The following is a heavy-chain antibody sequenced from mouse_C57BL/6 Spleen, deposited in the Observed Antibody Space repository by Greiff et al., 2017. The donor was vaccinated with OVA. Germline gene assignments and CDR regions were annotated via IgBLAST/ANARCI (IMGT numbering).Heavy chain of an antibody. J-gene: IGHJ2*01. V-gene: IGHV1-69*01. D-gene: IGHD4-1*01. CDR2: IDPSDSYT. CDR1: GYTFTSYW. CDR3: ALTGTWDFDY. Sequence: QVQLQQPGAELVMPGASVKLSCKASGYTFTSYWMHWVKQRPGQGLEWIGEIDPSDSYTNYNQKFKGKSTLTVDKSSSTAYMQLSSLTSEDSAVYYCALTGTWDFDYWGQGTTLTVSS.